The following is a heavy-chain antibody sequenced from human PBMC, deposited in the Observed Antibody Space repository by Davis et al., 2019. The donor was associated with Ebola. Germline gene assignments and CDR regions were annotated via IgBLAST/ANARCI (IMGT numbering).Heavy chain of an antibody. CDR3: AREEHTGTIDY. V-gene: IGHV4-59*01. D-gene: IGHD1-7*01. J-gene: IGHJ4*02. CDR1: GGSFSGYY. CDR2: IYYSGST. Sequence: SETLSLTCAVYGGSFSGYYWSWIRQPPGKGLEWIGYIYYSGSTNYNPSLKSRVTISVDTSKNQFSLKLSSVTAADTAVYYCAREEHTGTIDYWGQGTLVTVSS.